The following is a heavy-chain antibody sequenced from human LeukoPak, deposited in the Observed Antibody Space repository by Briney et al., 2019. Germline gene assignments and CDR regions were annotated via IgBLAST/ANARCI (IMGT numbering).Heavy chain of an antibody. J-gene: IGHJ3*02. D-gene: IGHD4-17*01. CDR2: IKQDGSEK. Sequence: GGSLRLSCAASGFTFNNYWMSWVRQAPGKGLEWVANIKQDGSEKYYADSVKGRFTISRDSVKNSLYLQMNSLSAEDTAVYYCARFDYGDYDDAFDIWGQGTMVTVSS. CDR3: ARFDYGDYDDAFDI. V-gene: IGHV3-7*01. CDR1: GFTFNNYW.